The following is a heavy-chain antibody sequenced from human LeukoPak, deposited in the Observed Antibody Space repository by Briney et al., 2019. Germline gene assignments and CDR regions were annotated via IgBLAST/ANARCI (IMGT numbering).Heavy chain of an antibody. V-gene: IGHV3-7*01. CDR1: GFTFSSYW. J-gene: IGHJ4*02. D-gene: IGHD3-10*01. CDR2: IKQDGSEK. Sequence: GGSLRLSCAASGFTFSSYWMSWVRQAPGKGLEWVANIKQDGSEKYYVDSVKGRFPISRDNAKNSLYLQMNSLRAEDTAVYYCARNGFRWFGESHPFDYWGQGTLVTVSS. CDR3: ARNGFRWFGESHPFDY.